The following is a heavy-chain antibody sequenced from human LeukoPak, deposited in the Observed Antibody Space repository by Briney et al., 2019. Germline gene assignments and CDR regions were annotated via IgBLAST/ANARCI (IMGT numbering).Heavy chain of an antibody. V-gene: IGHV4-59*12. CDR1: GGSISSYY. CDR3: ARDRYYYGSEDLKLDY. J-gene: IGHJ4*02. Sequence: SETLSLTCTVSGGSISSYYWSWIRQPPGKGLEWIGYIYYSGSTNYNPSLKSRVTMSVDTSKNQFSLKLSSVTAADTAVYYCARDRYYYGSEDLKLDYWGQGTLVTVSS. D-gene: IGHD3-10*01. CDR2: IYYSGST.